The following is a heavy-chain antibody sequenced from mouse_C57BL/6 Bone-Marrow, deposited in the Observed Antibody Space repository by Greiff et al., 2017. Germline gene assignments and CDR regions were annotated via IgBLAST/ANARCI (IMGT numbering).Heavy chain of an antibody. CDR3: ARHETYYYGSSYYPLDY. Sequence: EVKLVESGGGLVKPGGSLKLSCAASGFTFSSYTMSWVRQTPEKRLEWVATISGGGGNTYSPDSVKGRFTISRDNAKNTLYMQVSRLRSEDTALDYGARHETYYYGSSYYPLDYWGQGTTLTVSS. J-gene: IGHJ2*01. V-gene: IGHV5-9*01. D-gene: IGHD1-1*01. CDR1: GFTFSSYT. CDR2: ISGGGGNT.